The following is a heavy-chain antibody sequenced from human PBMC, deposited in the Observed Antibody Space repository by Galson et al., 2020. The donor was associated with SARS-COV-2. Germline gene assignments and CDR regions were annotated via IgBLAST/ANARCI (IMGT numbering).Heavy chain of an antibody. CDR3: ARDDSSYDSSGYKLDY. D-gene: IGHD3-22*01. CDR1: GFTFSSYA. J-gene: IGHJ4*02. V-gene: IGHV3-30-3*01. Sequence: GGSLRLSCAASGFTFSSYAMHWVRQAPGKGLEWVAVISYDGSNKYYADSVKGRFTISRDNSKNTLYLQMNSLRAEDTAVYYCARDDSSYDSSGYKLDYWGQGTLVTVSS. CDR2: ISYDGSNK.